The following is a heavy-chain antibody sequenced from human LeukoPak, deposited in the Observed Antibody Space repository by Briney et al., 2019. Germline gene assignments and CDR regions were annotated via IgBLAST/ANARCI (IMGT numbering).Heavy chain of an antibody. CDR1: GGSFSGYY. Sequence: SETLSLTCAVYGGSFSGYYWSWIRQPPGKGLEWIGEINHSGSTNYNPSLKSRVTISVDTSKNQFSLKLSSVTAADTAVYYCARRGGSSGWYSPYNWFDPWGQGTLVTVSS. V-gene: IGHV4-34*01. CDR2: INHSGST. J-gene: IGHJ5*02. CDR3: ARRGGSSGWYSPYNWFDP. D-gene: IGHD6-19*01.